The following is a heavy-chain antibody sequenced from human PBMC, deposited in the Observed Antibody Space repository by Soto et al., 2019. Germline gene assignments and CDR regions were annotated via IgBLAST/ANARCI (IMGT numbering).Heavy chain of an antibody. D-gene: IGHD1-26*01. Sequence: QLHLRESGPGLVKPSETLSLTCTVSGGSITSSSYYWGWIRQPPGKGLEWIGSIYYSGSTYYNPSLGXRXTXXLDTSKNQFSLRLSSVTAADTAVYYCATQEVGGTYVYTFDPWGQGTLVTVSS. CDR3: ATQEVGGTYVYTFDP. V-gene: IGHV4-39*01. CDR2: IYYSGST. J-gene: IGHJ5*02. CDR1: GGSITSSSYY.